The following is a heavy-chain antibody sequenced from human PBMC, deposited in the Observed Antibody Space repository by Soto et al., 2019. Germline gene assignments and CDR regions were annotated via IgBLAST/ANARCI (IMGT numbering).Heavy chain of an antibody. CDR1: SDSISSYY. J-gene: IGHJ4*02. V-gene: IGHV4-59*12. CDR3: VRVRDSSGWNRGTGFDY. CDR2: ISYSGST. Sequence: SETLSLTCTVSSDSISSYYWSWIRQPPGKRLEWIGYISYSGSTDYNPSLKSRVTISVDKSKNQFSRKLSSVTAADTAVYYCVRVRDSSGWNRGTGFDYWGQGTLVTVSS. D-gene: IGHD6-19*01.